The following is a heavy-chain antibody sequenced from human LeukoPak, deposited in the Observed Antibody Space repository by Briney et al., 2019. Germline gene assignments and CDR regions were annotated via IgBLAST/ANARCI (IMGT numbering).Heavy chain of an antibody. J-gene: IGHJ5*02. CDR2: INHSGST. Sequence: SETLSLTCAVYGGSFSGYYWSWIRQPPGKGLEWIGEINHSGSTNYNPSLKSRVTISVDTSKNQFSLKLSSVTAADTAVYYCARGYYDYVWGSYRSKGGFDPWGQGTLVTVSS. CDR1: GGSFSGYY. CDR3: ARGYYDYVWGSYRSKGGFDP. V-gene: IGHV4-34*01. D-gene: IGHD3-16*02.